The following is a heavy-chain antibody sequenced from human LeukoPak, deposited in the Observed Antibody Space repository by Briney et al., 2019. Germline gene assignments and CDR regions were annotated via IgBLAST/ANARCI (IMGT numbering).Heavy chain of an antibody. CDR3: ARDRQGGYSGSYYGGY. Sequence: ASVKVSCKASGGTFSSYAISWVRQAPGQGLEWMGIINPSGGSTSYAQKFQGRVTMTRDTSTSTVYVELSSLRSEDTAVYYCARDRQGGYSGSYYGGYWGQGTLVTVSS. CDR1: GGTFSSYA. D-gene: IGHD1-26*01. V-gene: IGHV1-46*01. J-gene: IGHJ4*02. CDR2: INPSGGST.